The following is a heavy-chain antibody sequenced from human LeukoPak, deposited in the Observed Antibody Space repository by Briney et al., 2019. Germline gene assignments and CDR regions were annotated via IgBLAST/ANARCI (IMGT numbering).Heavy chain of an antibody. CDR3: ARGFYNWNDGVDY. Sequence: PSETLSLTCTVSGGSISSYYWSWTRQPPGKGLEWIGYIYYSGSTNYNPSLKSRVTISVDTSKNQFSLKLSSVTAADTAVYYCARGFYNWNDGVDYWGQGTLVTVSS. D-gene: IGHD1-20*01. CDR1: GGSISSYY. J-gene: IGHJ4*02. CDR2: IYYSGST. V-gene: IGHV4-59*01.